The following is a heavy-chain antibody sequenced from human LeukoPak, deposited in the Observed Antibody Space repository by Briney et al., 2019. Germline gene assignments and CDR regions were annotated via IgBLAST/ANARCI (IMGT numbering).Heavy chain of an antibody. CDR2: ISPTSGHI. D-gene: IGHD3-22*01. Sequence: PGGSLRLSCAASGFTFNTYSMNWVRQAPGEGLEWVSSISPTSGHIYYADSVKGRFTISRDNAQSSLYLQMSSLRAEDTAVYYCARGPYYYDSSGPFDYWGQGTLVTVSS. J-gene: IGHJ4*02. CDR1: GFTFNTYS. V-gene: IGHV3-21*01. CDR3: ARGPYYYDSSGPFDY.